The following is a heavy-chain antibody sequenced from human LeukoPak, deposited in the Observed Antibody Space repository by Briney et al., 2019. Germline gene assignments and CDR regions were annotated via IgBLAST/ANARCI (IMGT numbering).Heavy chain of an antibody. CDR1: DASINSSPYY. V-gene: IGHV4-39*01. Sequence: SETLSLTCTVSDASINSSPYYWGWIRQPPGKGLEWIGSIYYSGSTYYNLSLKSRVTIFVDTSNNQFSLKLTSVTATDTAMYYCARNTGFSSGWYWDYCGQGTLVTASS. D-gene: IGHD6-19*01. J-gene: IGHJ4*02. CDR3: ARNTGFSSGWYWDY. CDR2: IYYSGST.